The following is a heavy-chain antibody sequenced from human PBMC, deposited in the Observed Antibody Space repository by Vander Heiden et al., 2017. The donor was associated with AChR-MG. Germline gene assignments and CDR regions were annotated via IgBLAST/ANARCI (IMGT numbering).Heavy chain of an antibody. CDR3: ARGRNGYYYDSSGYYFRL. V-gene: IGHV4-34*01. D-gene: IGHD3-22*01. J-gene: IGHJ4*02. CDR2: NNHSGST. Sequence: VQLPPAGAGLLKPSETLSLACAGHGRSFGGSYWSWIRQPPGKGLEWIGENNHSGSTNYNPSLKSRVTISVDTSKNQFSLKLSSVTAADTAVYYCARGRNGYYYDSSGYYFRLWGQGTLVTVSS. CDR1: GRSFGGSY.